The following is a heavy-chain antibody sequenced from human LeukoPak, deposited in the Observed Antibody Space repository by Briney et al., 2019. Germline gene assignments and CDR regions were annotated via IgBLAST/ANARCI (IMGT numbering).Heavy chain of an antibody. D-gene: IGHD2-21*02. CDR2: IYYSGST. J-gene: IGHJ4*02. V-gene: IGHV4-31*03. Sequence: SQTLSLTCTVSGGSISSGGYYWSWIRQHPGKGLEWIGYIYYSGSTYYNPSLKSRVTISVDTSKNQFSLKLSSVTAADTAVYYCARGSPGVTDYWGQGTLVNVSS. CDR1: GGSISSGGYY. CDR3: ARGSPGVTDY.